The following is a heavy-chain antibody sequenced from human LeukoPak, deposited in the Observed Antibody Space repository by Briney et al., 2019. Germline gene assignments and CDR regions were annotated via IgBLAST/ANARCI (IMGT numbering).Heavy chain of an antibody. J-gene: IGHJ4*02. CDR2: INPTGIST. CDR3: AREESGGYFDY. D-gene: IGHD2-8*02. Sequence: ASVKVSCKASGYTFTNYYMHWVRQAPGQGLEWMGLINPTGISTNYAQKFRGRVTMTRDTSTTTVYMELSSLRSEDTAVYCCAREESGGYFDYWGQGTLVTVSS. CDR1: GYTFTNYY. V-gene: IGHV1-46*01.